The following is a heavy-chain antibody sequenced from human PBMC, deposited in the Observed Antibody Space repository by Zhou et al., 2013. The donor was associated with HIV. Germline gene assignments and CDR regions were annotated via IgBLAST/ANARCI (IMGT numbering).Heavy chain of an antibody. CDR1: GGTLSIYA. V-gene: IGHV1-69*05. D-gene: IGHD6-25*01. J-gene: IGHJ6*03. CDR2: IIPMFGRT. Sequence: QVQLVQSGAEVKKPGSSVKVSCKASGGTLSIYAITWVRQAPGQGLEWVGGIIPMFGRTNYAQKFQGRVTITTDESTSTAYMELSSLRSEDTAVYYCARGPTATRAYYYYYYMDVWGKGTTVTVSS. CDR3: ARGPTATRAYYYYYYMDV.